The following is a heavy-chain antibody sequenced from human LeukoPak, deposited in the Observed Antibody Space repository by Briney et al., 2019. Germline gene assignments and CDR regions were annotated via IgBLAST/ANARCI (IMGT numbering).Heavy chain of an antibody. CDR2: INHSGST. CDR3: ARSRGQQADAFDI. D-gene: IGHD3-10*01. CDR1: GGSFSGYY. V-gene: IGHV4-34*01. Sequence: SETLSLTCAVYGGSFSGYYWSWIRQPPGKGLEWIGEINHSGSTNYNPSLKSRVTISVDTSKNQFSLKLSSVTAADTAVYYCARSRGQQADAFDIWGQGTMVTVSS. J-gene: IGHJ3*02.